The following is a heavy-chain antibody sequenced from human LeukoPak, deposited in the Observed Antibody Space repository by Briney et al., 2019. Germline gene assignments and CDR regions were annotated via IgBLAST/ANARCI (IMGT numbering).Heavy chain of an antibody. V-gene: IGHV1-46*01. D-gene: IGHD3-10*01. J-gene: IGHJ4*02. CDR2: INPSGGST. Sequence: ASVKVSCKASGYTFTSYYMHWVRQAPGQGLEWMGIINPSGGSTSYAQKFQGRVTMTRDTSTSTVYMELSSLRSEDTAVYYCARTQVGYYGSGSYPDYWGQGTLVIVSS. CDR1: GYTFTSYY. CDR3: ARTQVGYYGSGSYPDY.